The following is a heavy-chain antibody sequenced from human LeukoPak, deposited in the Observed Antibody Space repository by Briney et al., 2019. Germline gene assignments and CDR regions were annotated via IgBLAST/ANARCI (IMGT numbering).Heavy chain of an antibody. CDR2: INHSGST. J-gene: IGHJ4*02. V-gene: IGHV4-30-2*01. Sequence: SETLSLTCAVSGGSISSGGYSWSRIRQPPGRGLEWIGEINHSGSTNYNPSLKSRVTISVDTSKNQFSLKLSSVTAADTAMYYCARVKRKYQVLKPLHETPSHYFDYWGQGTLVTVSS. CDR1: GGSISSGGYS. D-gene: IGHD2-2*01. CDR3: ARVKRKYQVLKPLHETPSHYFDY.